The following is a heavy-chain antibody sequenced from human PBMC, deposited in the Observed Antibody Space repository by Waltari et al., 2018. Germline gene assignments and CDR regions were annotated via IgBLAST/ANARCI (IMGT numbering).Heavy chain of an antibody. Sequence: EVQLVESGGGLVQPGGSLSLSCAASGLTFSSYAMSWVRQAPGKGLDGVSALRGSGGTTDYADSVKGRFTISRDNSKNTLYLKMNSLRAEDTAVYYCATPSQYGYGEHFDYWGQGTLVTVSS. CDR3: ATPSQYGYGEHFDY. CDR2: LRGSGGTT. V-gene: IGHV3-23*04. J-gene: IGHJ4*02. CDR1: GLTFSSYA. D-gene: IGHD4-17*01.